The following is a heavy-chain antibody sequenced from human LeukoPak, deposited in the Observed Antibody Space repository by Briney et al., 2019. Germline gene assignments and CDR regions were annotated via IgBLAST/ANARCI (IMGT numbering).Heavy chain of an antibody. CDR3: ARVQGSSSPGIFEY. D-gene: IGHD1-26*01. CDR1: GFTFSNYW. CDR2: IKTDGSEK. V-gene: IGHV3-7*01. J-gene: IGHJ4*02. Sequence: GGSLRLSCAASGFTFSNYWVSWVRQAPGKGLEWVAKIKTDGSEKFYVDSVKDRFTISRDNAKKSLYLQMNSLRVEDTAVYYCARVQGSSSPGIFEYWGQGTLVTVSS.